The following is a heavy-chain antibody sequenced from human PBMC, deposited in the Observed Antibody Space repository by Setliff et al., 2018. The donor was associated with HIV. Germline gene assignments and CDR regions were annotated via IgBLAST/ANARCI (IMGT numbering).Heavy chain of an antibody. CDR1: GFTFGDYA. CDR3: TREEYRYYYYGMDV. CDR2: IRSKAYGGTT. D-gene: IGHD6-6*01. V-gene: IGHV3-49*04. Sequence: PGESLKISCTASGFTFGDYAMSWVRQAPGKGLEWVGFIRSKAYGGTTEYAASVKGRFTISGDDSKSIAYLQMNSLKTEDTAVYYCTREEYRYYYYGMDVWGQGTTVTVSS. J-gene: IGHJ6*02.